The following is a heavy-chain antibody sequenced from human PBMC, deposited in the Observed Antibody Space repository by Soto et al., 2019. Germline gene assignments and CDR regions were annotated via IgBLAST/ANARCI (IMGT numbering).Heavy chain of an antibody. J-gene: IGHJ4*02. D-gene: IGHD3-22*01. Sequence: PXGSLRLSCAASGFTLSNYAMSWVRQAPGKGLEWVSAFSGSGDSTFYADSVKGRFTVSRDNSKKTLYLQLNSLRDEDTAVYYCARDAGELPVVTVGVFVFWGRGTLVTVSS. CDR2: FSGSGDST. V-gene: IGHV3-23*01. CDR1: GFTLSNYA. CDR3: ARDAGELPVVTVGVFVF.